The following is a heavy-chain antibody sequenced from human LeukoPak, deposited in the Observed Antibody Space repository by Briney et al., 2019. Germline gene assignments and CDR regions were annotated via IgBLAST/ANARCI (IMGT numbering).Heavy chain of an antibody. D-gene: IGHD5-18*01. CDR1: GGSISTYY. CDR2: IYYSGIT. J-gene: IGHJ4*02. V-gene: IGHV4-59*01. CDR3: ARDSGYSYADDY. Sequence: SETLSLTCTVSGGSISTYYWSWIRQPPGKGLEWIGYIYYSGITNYNPSLKSRVTISVDTSKNQFSLKLSSVTAADTAVYYCARDSGYSYADDYWGQGTLVTVSS.